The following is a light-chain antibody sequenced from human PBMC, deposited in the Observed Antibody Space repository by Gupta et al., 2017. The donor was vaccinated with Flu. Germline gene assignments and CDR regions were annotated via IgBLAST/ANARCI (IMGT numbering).Light chain of an antibody. V-gene: IGLV2-14*01. Sequence: QQHPGQAPTLLIYGVPTRPSGVSNRFSASKFGDPASLTISGLQSEAEADYYCSYCISRSTLVFGGGTTLTVL. CDR2: GVP. CDR3: SYCISRSTLV. J-gene: IGLJ2*01.